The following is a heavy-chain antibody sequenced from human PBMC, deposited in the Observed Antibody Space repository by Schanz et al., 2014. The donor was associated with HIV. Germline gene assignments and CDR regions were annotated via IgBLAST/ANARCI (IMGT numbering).Heavy chain of an antibody. Sequence: QVQLVESGGCVVQPGRSLLLSFAASCCTFLTPFIHWVRQAPAKGLEWVAVISYDGSIKEYADSVKGRFAISRDNSKNTVYLQMNSLRGEDSAVYYCAKTSRKRGRDVWGQGTTVTVSS. CDR2: ISYDGSIK. J-gene: IGHJ6*02. CDR3: AKTSRKRGRDV. V-gene: IGHV3-30*18. CDR1: CCTFLTPF.